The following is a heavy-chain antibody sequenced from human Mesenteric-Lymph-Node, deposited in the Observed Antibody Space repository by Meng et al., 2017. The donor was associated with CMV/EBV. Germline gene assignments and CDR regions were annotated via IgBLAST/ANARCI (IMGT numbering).Heavy chain of an antibody. J-gene: IGHJ2*01. Sequence: LSLTCAVYGGSFSGYYWSWIRQPPGKGLEWIGEIYHSGSTNYNPSLKSRVTISVDKSKNQFSLKLNYVTAADTAVYYCARGSWYFDLWGRGTLVTVSS. CDR1: GGSFSGYY. V-gene: IGHV4-34*01. CDR3: ARGSWYFDL. CDR2: IYHSGST.